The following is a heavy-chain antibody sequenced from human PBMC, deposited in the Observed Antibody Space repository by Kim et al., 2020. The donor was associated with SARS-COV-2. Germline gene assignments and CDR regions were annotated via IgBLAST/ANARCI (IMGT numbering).Heavy chain of an antibody. Sequence: SVKVSCKASGIIFSISALQWERQARGQRHEWVGRIVFASERTQTAQKFEERVTITWDMSTSTAYMELSSLRSEDTAVYYCAAGAAGGYNYYHLGVWGQGTTVTVYS. CDR3: AAGAAGGYNYYHLGV. D-gene: IGHD6-13*01. CDR1: GIIFSISA. CDR2: IVFASERT. J-gene: IGHJ6*02. V-gene: IGHV1-58*01.